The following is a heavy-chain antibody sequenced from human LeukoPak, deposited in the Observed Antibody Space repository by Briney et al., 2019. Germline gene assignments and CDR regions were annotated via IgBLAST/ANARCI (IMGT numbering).Heavy chain of an antibody. CDR1: GFTFSHFG. D-gene: IGHD4-11*01. Sequence: PGGSLRLSCAASGFTFSHFGMHRVRQAPGKGLEWVAVIWSDGTNQFYADSVKGRFTISRDDSRKTVFLQMSSLRAEDTAIYYCAKDAQRGFDYSNSLQYWGQGTLVTVSS. CDR2: IWSDGTNQ. CDR3: AKDAQRGFDYSNSLQY. V-gene: IGHV3-33*06. J-gene: IGHJ4*02.